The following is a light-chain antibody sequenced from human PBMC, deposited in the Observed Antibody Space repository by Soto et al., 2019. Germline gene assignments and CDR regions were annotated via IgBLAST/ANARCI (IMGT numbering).Light chain of an antibody. J-gene: IGKJ5*01. V-gene: IGKV4-1*01. Sequence: DIVMTQSPDSLAVSLGERVTINCKSSQSVLYSSNNKNYLAWYQQKPGQPPKLLIYWASTRESGVPDRFRGSGSGTDFTLTISSLQAEDVAVYYCQQHYGAPATFGQGTRLEIK. CDR1: QSVLYSSNNKNY. CDR2: WAS. CDR3: QQHYGAPAT.